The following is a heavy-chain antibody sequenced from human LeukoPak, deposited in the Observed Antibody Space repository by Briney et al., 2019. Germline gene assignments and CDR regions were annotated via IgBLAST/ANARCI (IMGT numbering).Heavy chain of an antibody. CDR1: GFTFSSYA. CDR2: ISSSSSYT. CDR3: ARAGYSRVGDAFDI. V-gene: IGHV3-21*01. D-gene: IGHD6-13*01. Sequence: GGSLRLSCAASGFTFSSYAMSWVRQAPGKGLEWASSISSSSSYTYYADSVKGRFTISRDNAKNSLYLQMNRLRGEDTAVYYCARAGYSRVGDAFDIWGQGTMVTVSS. J-gene: IGHJ3*02.